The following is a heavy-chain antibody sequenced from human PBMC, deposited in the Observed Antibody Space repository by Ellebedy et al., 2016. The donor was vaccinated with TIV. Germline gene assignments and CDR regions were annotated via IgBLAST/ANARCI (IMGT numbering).Heavy chain of an antibody. J-gene: IGHJ5*02. V-gene: IGHV7-4-1*02. CDR3: AIYQYYSSGRRNWFDP. CDR1: GYTFSDFA. CDR2: INTYTGKS. Sequence: AASVKVSCKASGYTFSDFAIDWLRQAPGQGLEWMGWINTYTGKSTYAQGFTGRFVFSLDTSVSTAYLQISSLKADDTAVYYCAIYQYYSSGRRNWFDPWGQGTQVTVSS. D-gene: IGHD3-10*01.